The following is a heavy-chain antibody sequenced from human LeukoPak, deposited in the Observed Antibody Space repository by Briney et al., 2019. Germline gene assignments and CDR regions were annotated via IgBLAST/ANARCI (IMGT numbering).Heavy chain of an antibody. V-gene: IGHV4-59*01. CDR2: IYYSGST. CDR3: ARGGSSSWYVTPYFDY. J-gene: IGHJ4*02. D-gene: IGHD6-13*01. Sequence: PSETLSLTCTVSGGSISSYYWSWIRQPPGKGLEWIGYIYYSGSTNYNPSLKSRVTISVDTSKNQFSLKLSSVTAADTAVYYCARGGSSSWYVTPYFDYWGQGTLVTVSS. CDR1: GGSISSYY.